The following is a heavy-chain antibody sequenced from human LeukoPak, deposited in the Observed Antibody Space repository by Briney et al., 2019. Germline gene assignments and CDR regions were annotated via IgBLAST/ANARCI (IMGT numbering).Heavy chain of an antibody. CDR2: IYYSGST. J-gene: IGHJ4*02. D-gene: IGHD3-10*01. Sequence: SETLSLTCTVSGGSISSSSYYWGWIRQPPGKGLEWIGSIYYSGSTYYNPSLKSRVTISVDTSKNQFSLKLSSVTAADTAVYYCARRASTYYYGSGSYSSFDYWGQGTLVTVSS. V-gene: IGHV4-39*07. CDR1: GGSISSSSYY. CDR3: ARRASTYYYGSGSYSSFDY.